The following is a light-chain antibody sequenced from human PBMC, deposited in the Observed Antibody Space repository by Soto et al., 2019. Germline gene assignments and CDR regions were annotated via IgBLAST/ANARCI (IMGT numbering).Light chain of an antibody. Sequence: QSALTQPASVSGSPGQSITISCTGTSSEVGGYNYVSWYQQHPGKAPKFMIYDVSNRLSGVSTRFSGSKSGNTASLTISGLQAEDEADYYCNSYTTSNTRQIVFGTGTKVTVL. CDR2: DVS. CDR3: NSYTTSNTRQIV. V-gene: IGLV2-14*01. J-gene: IGLJ1*01. CDR1: SSEVGGYNY.